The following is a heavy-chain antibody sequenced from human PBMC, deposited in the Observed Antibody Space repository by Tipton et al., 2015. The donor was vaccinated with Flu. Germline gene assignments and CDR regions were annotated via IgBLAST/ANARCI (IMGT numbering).Heavy chain of an antibody. J-gene: IGHJ4*02. CDR3: ARSRIPEPSPFY. CDR2: IYHTGST. D-gene: IGHD1-14*01. V-gene: IGHV4-38-2*02. Sequence: TLSLTCTVSGDSISGSYYWGWIRQAPGKGLEWIGNIYHTGSTYHNPSLKSRVTMSVDTSRNHLSLRLRSVTAADTAVYYCARSRIPEPSPFYWGQGTRVTVSS. CDR1: GDSISGSYY.